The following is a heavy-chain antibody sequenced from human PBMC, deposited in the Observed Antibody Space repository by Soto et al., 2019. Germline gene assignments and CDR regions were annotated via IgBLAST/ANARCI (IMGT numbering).Heavy chain of an antibody. D-gene: IGHD3-3*01. V-gene: IGHV3-23*01. J-gene: IGHJ6*03. CDR2: ISGSGGST. CDR3: ATLAYYDFWSGYYIDYMDV. CDR1: GFTFSSYA. Sequence: GGSLRLSCAASGFTFSSYAMSWVRQAPGKGLEWVSAISGSGGSTYYADSVKGRFTISRDNSKNTLYLQMNSLRAEDTAVYYCATLAYYDFWSGYYIDYMDVWGKGATVTVSS.